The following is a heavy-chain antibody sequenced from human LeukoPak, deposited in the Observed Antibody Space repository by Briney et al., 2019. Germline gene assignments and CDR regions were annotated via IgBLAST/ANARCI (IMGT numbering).Heavy chain of an antibody. CDR3: VKADSGYYR. Sequence: RGSLRLSCAASGFTFSDYGMHWVRQAPGKGLEWVAVISLDGSDEFYADSVKGRFTIFRDNFKNTLYLQLNSLRAEDTAIYYCVKADSGYYRWGQGTLVTVSS. CDR2: ISLDGSDE. J-gene: IGHJ5*02. CDR1: GFTFSDYG. D-gene: IGHD3-22*01. V-gene: IGHV3-30*18.